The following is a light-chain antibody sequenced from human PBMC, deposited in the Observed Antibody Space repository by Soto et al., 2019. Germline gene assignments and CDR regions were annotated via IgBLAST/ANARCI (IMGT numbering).Light chain of an antibody. Sequence: QSALTQPASVSGSPGQSITISCTGTSSDVGGYSYVSWYQQHPGKAPKLMIYEVSNRPSGVSNRFSGSKSGNTASLTISGLQPEDGADYYCSSYTSSSTLVFGGGTKLTVL. CDR1: SSDVGGYSY. V-gene: IGLV2-14*01. CDR2: EVS. J-gene: IGLJ2*01. CDR3: SSYTSSSTLV.